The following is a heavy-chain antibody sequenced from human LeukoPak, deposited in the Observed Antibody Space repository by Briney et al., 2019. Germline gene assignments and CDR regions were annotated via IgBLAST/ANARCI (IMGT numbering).Heavy chain of an antibody. CDR2: IYYSGST. J-gene: IGHJ5*02. CDR1: GGSISSYY. V-gene: IGHV4-59*08. D-gene: IGHD6-19*01. CDR3: ARRSTVAGRGRFDP. Sequence: KPSETLSLTCTVSGGSISSYYWSWIRQPPGKGLEWIGYIYYSGSTNYNPSLKSRVTISVDTSKNQFSLNLISVTAADTAVYYCARRSTVAGRGRFDPWGQGTLVTVSS.